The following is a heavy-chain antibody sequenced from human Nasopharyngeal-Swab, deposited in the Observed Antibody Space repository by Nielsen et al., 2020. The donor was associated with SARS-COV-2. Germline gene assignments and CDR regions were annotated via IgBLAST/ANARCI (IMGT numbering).Heavy chain of an antibody. Sequence: GESLKISCAASGVTVSSNYMSWVRQAPGKGLEWASVIYSGGSTYYADSVKGRFTISRDNSKNTLYLQMNSLRAEDTAVYYCARVSGYCSGDSCYGNFYYYGMDVWGQGTTVTVSS. CDR2: IYSGGST. J-gene: IGHJ6*02. V-gene: IGHV3-53*01. CDR1: GVTVSSNY. CDR3: ARVSGYCSGDSCYGNFYYYGMDV. D-gene: IGHD2-15*01.